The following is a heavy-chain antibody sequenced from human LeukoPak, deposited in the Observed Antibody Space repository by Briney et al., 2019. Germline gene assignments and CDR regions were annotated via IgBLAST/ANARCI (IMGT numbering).Heavy chain of an antibody. CDR1: GYSISSGLY. D-gene: IGHD2-2*01. J-gene: IGHJ4*02. Sequence: PSETPSLTCAVSGYSISSGLYWGWIRQPPGKGLEWIGSIYHSGFTYYNPSLKSRVTVSVDTSKNQFSLKLSSVTAADTAVYYCARVHCSSSSCYLYDYWGQGTLVTVSS. CDR3: ARVHCSSSSCYLYDY. CDR2: IYHSGFT. V-gene: IGHV4-38-2*01.